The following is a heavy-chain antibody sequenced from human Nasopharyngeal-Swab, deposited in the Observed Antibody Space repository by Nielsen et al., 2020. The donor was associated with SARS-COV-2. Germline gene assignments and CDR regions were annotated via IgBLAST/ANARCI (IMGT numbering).Heavy chain of an antibody. Sequence: WVRQAPGQGLEWMGWINTNAGNPTYAQGFTGRFVFSLDTSVSTAYLQISSLKAEDTAVYYCARGHDTSDYWGQGTLVTVSS. CDR2: INTNAGNP. V-gene: IGHV7-4-1*02. CDR3: ARGHDTSDY. D-gene: IGHD3-9*01. J-gene: IGHJ4*02.